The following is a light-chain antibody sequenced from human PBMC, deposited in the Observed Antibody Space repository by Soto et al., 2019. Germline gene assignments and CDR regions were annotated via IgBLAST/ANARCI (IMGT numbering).Light chain of an antibody. CDR3: QQYNKWPRT. Sequence: EIVMTQSPATLSVSPGERVTLSCRASQSVSRNLAWYQQKPGQAPRLLIYGASTGATGTPARFSGSGSGTEFTLTISSLQSEDSAVYYCQQYNKWPRTFGQGTKVEIK. CDR2: GAS. J-gene: IGKJ1*01. V-gene: IGKV3-15*01. CDR1: QSVSRN.